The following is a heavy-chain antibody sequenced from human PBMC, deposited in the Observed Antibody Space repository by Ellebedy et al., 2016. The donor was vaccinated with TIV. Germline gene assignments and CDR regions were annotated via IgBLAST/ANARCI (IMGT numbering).Heavy chain of an antibody. J-gene: IGHJ4*02. Sequence: GESLKISCVASGFTFSTYSMNWVRQAPGKGLEWVSAVSETDGRTFYADSVKGRFTISRDNSKDTLFLQMNSLTVEDTALYFCARRAENWGFFDSWGQGTLVTVSS. CDR3: ARRAENWGFFDS. D-gene: IGHD7-27*01. V-gene: IGHV3-23*01. CDR1: GFTFSTYS. CDR2: VSETDGRT.